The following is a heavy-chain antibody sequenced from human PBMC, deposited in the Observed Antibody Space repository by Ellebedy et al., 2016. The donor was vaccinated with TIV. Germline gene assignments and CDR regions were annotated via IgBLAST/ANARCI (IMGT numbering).Heavy chain of an antibody. CDR2: VNPNSDDT. J-gene: IGHJ4*02. V-gene: IGHV1-2*02. Sequence: AASVKVSCKGSGDRFTGYYIHWVRQAPGQGLEWMGWVNPNSDDTNYAQKFQGRFTMTSDTSINTVYMELNRLRFDDTAVYYCARDTSTYGSGTSSNWGQGTLVTVSS. CDR1: GDRFTGYY. D-gene: IGHD3-10*01. CDR3: ARDTSTYGSGTSSN.